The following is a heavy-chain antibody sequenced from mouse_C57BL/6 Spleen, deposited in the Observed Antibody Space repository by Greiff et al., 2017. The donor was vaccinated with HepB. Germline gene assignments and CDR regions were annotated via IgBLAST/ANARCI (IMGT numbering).Heavy chain of an antibody. CDR2: ISSGSSTI. CDR1: GFTFSDYG. CDR3: ARGMGNWDAMDY. D-gene: IGHD4-1*01. J-gene: IGHJ4*01. Sequence: EVMLVESGGGLVKPGGSLKLSCAASGFTFSDYGMHWVRQAPEKGLEWVAYISSGSSTIYYADTVKGRFTISRDNAKNTLFLQMTSLRSEDTAMYYCARGMGNWDAMDYWGQGTSVTVSS. V-gene: IGHV5-17*01.